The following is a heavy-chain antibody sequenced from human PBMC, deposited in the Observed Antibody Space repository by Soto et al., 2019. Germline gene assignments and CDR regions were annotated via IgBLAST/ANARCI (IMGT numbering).Heavy chain of an antibody. CDR1: GYSFAGYW. D-gene: IGHD3-22*01. V-gene: IGHV5-10-1*01. CDR3: ARQIYDSDTGPNFQYYFGS. Sequence: PGESLKISCKGAGYSFAGYWITWVRQKPGKGLEWMGRIDPSDSQTYYSPSFRGHVTISVTKSITTVFLQWSSLRASDTAMYYCARQIYDSDTGPNFQYYFGSWRHVTPFPVS. CDR2: IDPSDSQT. J-gene: IGHJ4*01.